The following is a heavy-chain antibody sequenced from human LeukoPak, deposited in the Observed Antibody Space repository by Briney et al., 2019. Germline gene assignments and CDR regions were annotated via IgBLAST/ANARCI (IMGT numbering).Heavy chain of an antibody. Sequence: ASVKVSCKASGYTFTSYGISWVRQAPGQGLEWMGWISAYNGNTNYAQKLQGRVTMTTDTSTSTAYMELRSLRSDDTAVYYCARGDSIAARPNPSAFDYWGQGTLATVSS. V-gene: IGHV1-18*01. D-gene: IGHD6-6*01. CDR1: GYTFTSYG. CDR2: ISAYNGNT. J-gene: IGHJ4*02. CDR3: ARGDSIAARPNPSAFDY.